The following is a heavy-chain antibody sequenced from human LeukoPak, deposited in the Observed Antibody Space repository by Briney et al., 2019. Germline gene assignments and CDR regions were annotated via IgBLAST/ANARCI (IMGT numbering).Heavy chain of an antibody. J-gene: IGHJ4*02. CDR1: GGSFSGYY. V-gene: IGHV4-4*08. D-gene: IGHD5-24*01. CDR2: LYASGST. Sequence: SETLSLTCAVYGGSFSGYYWSWIRQPPGKGLQWIGRLYASGSTDYNPSLKSRVTISGDTSKNQFSLTLSSVTAADTAVYYCARDGKEGGFNYDYWGQGTLVTVSS. CDR3: ARDGKEGGFNYDY.